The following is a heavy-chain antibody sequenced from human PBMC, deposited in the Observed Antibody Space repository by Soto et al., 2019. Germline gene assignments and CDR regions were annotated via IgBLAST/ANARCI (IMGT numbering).Heavy chain of an antibody. J-gene: IGHJ4*02. CDR1: GGSISSYY. CDR2: IYYIGST. V-gene: IGHV4-59*01. D-gene: IGHD2-8*01. Sequence: QVQLQESGPGLVKPSETLSLTCTVSGGSISSYYWSWIRQPPGKGLEWIGYIYYIGSTNYNPSLTSRVTISVDPSKNQFSLKLSSVTAADTAVYYCARVAPRCKTYDYWGQGTLVHGSS. CDR3: ARVAPRCKTYDY.